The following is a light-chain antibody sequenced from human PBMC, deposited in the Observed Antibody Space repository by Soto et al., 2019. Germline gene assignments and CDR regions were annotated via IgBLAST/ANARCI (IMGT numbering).Light chain of an antibody. CDR3: QKYNSYPIT. CDR2: DDS. J-gene: IGKJ5*01. CDR1: QGISSW. Sequence: IQMTHSASSVSASVGGTVPITCRASQGISSWLAWYQQKTGKAPKILIYDDSSLESGVPSRFSGSGSGTELTLTITRLQPDDFATYYCQKYNSYPITCGQGTRLEIK. V-gene: IGKV1D-16*01.